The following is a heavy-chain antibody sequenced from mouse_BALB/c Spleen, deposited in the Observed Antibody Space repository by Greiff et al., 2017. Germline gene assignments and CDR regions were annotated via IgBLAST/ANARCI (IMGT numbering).Heavy chain of an antibody. D-gene: IGHD2-1*01. J-gene: IGHJ4*01. V-gene: IGHV1-82*01. CDR3: ARHRNYGDAMDY. CDR2: IYPGDGDT. Sequence: VQLQQSGPELVKPGASVKISCKASGYAFSSSWMNWVKQRPGQGLEWIGRIYPGDGDTNYNGKFKGKATLTADKSSSTAYMQLSSLTSVDSAVYFCARHRNYGDAMDYWGQGTSVTVSS. CDR1: GYAFSSSW.